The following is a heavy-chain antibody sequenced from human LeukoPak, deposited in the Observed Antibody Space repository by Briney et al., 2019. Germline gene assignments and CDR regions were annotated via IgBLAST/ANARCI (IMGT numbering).Heavy chain of an antibody. D-gene: IGHD6-13*01. CDR1: GLTFRSNW. CDR3: ARDGTAAGLYFDL. CDR2: IKYDAGEK. V-gene: IGHV3-7*01. Sequence: GGSLRLFCGVPGLTFRSNWRNWFRQAQGKGLKWVASIKYDAGEKSYVDSVKGRFTISRDNAKNSLYLQMSSLRPEDTAVYYCARDGTAAGLYFDLWGQGTLVTVSS. J-gene: IGHJ4*01.